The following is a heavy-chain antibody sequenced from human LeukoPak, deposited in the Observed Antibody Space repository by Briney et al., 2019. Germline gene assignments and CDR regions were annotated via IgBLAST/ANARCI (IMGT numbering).Heavy chain of an antibody. CDR3: ARRRGGYNRGDWFDP. Sequence: GESLKISCKGSGYSFTIYWIGWVRQMPGKGLEWMGIIYPGDSDTRYSPSFQGQVTISADKSISTAYLQWSSLKASDTAMYYCARRRGGYNRGDWFDPWGQGTLVTVSS. J-gene: IGHJ5*02. CDR2: IYPGDSDT. V-gene: IGHV5-51*01. D-gene: IGHD5-24*01. CDR1: GYSFTIYW.